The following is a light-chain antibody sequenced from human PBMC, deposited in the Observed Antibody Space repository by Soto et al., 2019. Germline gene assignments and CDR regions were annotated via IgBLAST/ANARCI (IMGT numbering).Light chain of an antibody. Sequence: QPVLTQPPSVSGAPGQRVTISCTGSSSNIGAGYDVHWYQQLPGTAPKLLIYGNSNRPSGVPDRFSGSKSGTSASLAITGLQAEDEADYYCQSYDSSLSEPFGGGTKVTVL. J-gene: IGLJ2*01. CDR1: SSNIGAGYD. V-gene: IGLV1-40*01. CDR2: GNS. CDR3: QSYDSSLSEP.